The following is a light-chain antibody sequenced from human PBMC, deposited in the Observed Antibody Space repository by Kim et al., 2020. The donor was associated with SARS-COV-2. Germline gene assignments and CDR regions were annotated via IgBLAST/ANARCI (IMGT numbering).Light chain of an antibody. CDR1: SGYSNYN. Sequence: CPLSSGYSNYNVDWYQQRPGKGPRFVMRVGTGGIVGSKGDGIPVRFSVVGSGLNRYLTIKNIQEEDESDYHCGADHGSGSNFVWVFGGGTQLTVL. CDR3: GADHGSGSNFVWV. CDR2: VGTGGIVG. J-gene: IGLJ3*02. V-gene: IGLV9-49*01.